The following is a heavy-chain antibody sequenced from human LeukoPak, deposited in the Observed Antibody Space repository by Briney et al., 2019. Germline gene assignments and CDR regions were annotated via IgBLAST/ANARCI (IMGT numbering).Heavy chain of an antibody. V-gene: IGHV4-59*08. D-gene: IGHD3-9*01. CDR3: ARHMETYDILTGYQSHPWFDP. Sequence: SETLSLTCTVSGGSISSYYWSWIRQPPGKGLEWVGYIYYSGSTNYNPSLKSRVTISVDTSKNQFSLKLSSVTAADTAVYYCARHMETYDILTGYQSHPWFDPWGQGTLVTVSS. CDR2: IYYSGST. CDR1: GGSISSYY. J-gene: IGHJ5*02.